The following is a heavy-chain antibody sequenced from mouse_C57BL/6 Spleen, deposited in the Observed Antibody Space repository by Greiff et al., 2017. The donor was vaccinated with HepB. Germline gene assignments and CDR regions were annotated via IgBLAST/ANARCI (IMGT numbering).Heavy chain of an antibody. Sequence: EVQLQQSGPVLVKPGASVKMSCKASGYTFTDYYMNWVKQSHGKSLEWIGVINPYNGGTSYNQKFKGKATLTVDKSSSTAYMELNSLTSEDSAVYYCARSLGSLFDYWGQGTTLTVSS. D-gene: IGHD6-1*01. CDR1: GYTFTDYY. CDR2: INPYNGGT. CDR3: ARSLGSLFDY. J-gene: IGHJ2*01. V-gene: IGHV1-19*01.